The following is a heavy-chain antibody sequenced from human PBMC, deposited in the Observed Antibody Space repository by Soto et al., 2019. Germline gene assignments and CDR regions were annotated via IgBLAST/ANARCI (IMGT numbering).Heavy chain of an antibody. CDR2: IFYSGST. D-gene: IGHD5-18*01. V-gene: IGHV4-59*01. Sequence: SGTPSPTLPVPCWSLHKYYWGWVPEPPRGGLEWIGHIFYSGSTNYNPALKSRVTISVDTSKSQFSLKLSSVTAADTAVYYCAKDSGYDYGYFRWFDPWGQGTLVTVSS. CDR1: CWSLHKYY. CDR3: AKDSGYDYGYFRWFDP. J-gene: IGHJ5*02.